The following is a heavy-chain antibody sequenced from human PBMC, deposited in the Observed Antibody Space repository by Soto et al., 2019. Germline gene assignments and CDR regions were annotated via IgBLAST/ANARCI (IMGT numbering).Heavy chain of an antibody. CDR2: IYYNGST. D-gene: IGHD2-15*01. CDR3: ARQRVVPGTPTNWFDP. V-gene: IGHV4-39*01. Sequence: PSETLSLTCTFSGGSISSSSFHWGWIRQPPGKGLEWIGSIYYNGSTYYNPSLKSRVTLSVDTSKNQFSLKLTSVTASDTAVYYCARQRVVPGTPTNWFDPWGQGALVTVSS. CDR1: GGSISSSSFH. J-gene: IGHJ5*02.